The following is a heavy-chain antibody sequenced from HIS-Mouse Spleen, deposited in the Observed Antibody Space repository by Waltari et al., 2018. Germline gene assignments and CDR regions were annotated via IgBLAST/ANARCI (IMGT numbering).Heavy chain of an antibody. J-gene: IGHJ4*02. CDR2: ISSSSSYI. CDR1: GFTFSSSS. V-gene: IGHV3-21*01. D-gene: IGHD6-13*01. Sequence: EVQLVESGGGLVKPGGSLRRSCAASGFTFSSSSMHWVRQAPAKGLGWVSSISSSSSYIYYADSVKGRFTISRDNAKNSLYLQMNSLRAEDTAVYYCAREAAAGSRYYWGQGTLVTVSS. CDR3: AREAAAGSRYY.